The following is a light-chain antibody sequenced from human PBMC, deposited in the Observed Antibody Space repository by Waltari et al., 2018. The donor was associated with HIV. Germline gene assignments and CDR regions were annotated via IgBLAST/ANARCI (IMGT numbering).Light chain of an antibody. CDR1: QTITRS. J-gene: IGKJ1*01. V-gene: IGKV3-15*01. CDR2: YAS. CDR3: QQYNRWPPWP. Sequence: EILMTQSPATLAVSPGERATLSCRASQTITRSLGWYQQTPGQAPRLLIYYASTRATVVPARFSGSGSGTEFTLTFTTLQLPDFAVYYCQQYNRWPPWPSGQGTKVEIK.